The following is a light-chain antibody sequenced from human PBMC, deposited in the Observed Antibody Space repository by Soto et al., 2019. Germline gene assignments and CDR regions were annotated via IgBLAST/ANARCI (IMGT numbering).Light chain of an antibody. CDR1: QGISSY. Sequence: DIQLTQSPSFLSASVGDRVTITCRASQGISSYLAWYQQKPGKAPKLLIYAASTLQSGVPSRFSGSGSGTEFTLTISSLQPEDFATSYGQQLNSYPYTFGQGTKLEIK. CDR3: QQLNSYPYT. CDR2: AAS. V-gene: IGKV1-9*01. J-gene: IGKJ2*01.